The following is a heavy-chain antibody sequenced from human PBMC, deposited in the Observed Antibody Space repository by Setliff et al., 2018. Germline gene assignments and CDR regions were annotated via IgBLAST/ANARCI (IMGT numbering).Heavy chain of an antibody. D-gene: IGHD2-15*01. Sequence: SETLSLTCAVYGDSLSDYYWSWIRQAPGKGPEWIEEINHRGSTNYSPSLRSRVTMSVDTSKKQLSLKLSSVTAADTAVYYCAREGPESDGSGYMDVWGQGTTVTVSS. CDR2: INHRGST. CDR1: GDSLSDYY. V-gene: IGHV4-34*01. CDR3: AREGPESDGSGYMDV. J-gene: IGHJ6*03.